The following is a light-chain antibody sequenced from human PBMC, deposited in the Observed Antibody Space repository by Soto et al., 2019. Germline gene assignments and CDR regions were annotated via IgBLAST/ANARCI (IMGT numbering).Light chain of an antibody. J-gene: IGKJ1*01. CDR1: QSVSNY. Sequence: EIVLTQSPATLSLSPGERATLSCRASQSVSNYLAWYQQKPGQAPRLLMYDASNRATGIPARFSGSGSGTEFTLTITSLQSEDFAVYYCQHQGTFGQGTKVDIK. CDR2: DAS. V-gene: IGKV3-11*01. CDR3: QHQGT.